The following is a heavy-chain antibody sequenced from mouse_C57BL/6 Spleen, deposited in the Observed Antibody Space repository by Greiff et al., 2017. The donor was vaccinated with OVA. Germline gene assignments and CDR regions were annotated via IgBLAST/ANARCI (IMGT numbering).Heavy chain of an antibody. Sequence: EVQLQQSGPELVKPGASVKIPCKASGYTFTDYNMDWVKQSHGKRLEWIGDINPNNGGTIYNQKFKGKATLTVDKSSSTAYMELRSLTSEDTAVYYCARRGGDYEGWYFDVWGTGTTVTVSS. CDR1: GYTFTDYN. CDR2: INPNNGGT. J-gene: IGHJ1*03. D-gene: IGHD2-4*01. V-gene: IGHV1-18*01. CDR3: ARRGGDYEGWYFDV.